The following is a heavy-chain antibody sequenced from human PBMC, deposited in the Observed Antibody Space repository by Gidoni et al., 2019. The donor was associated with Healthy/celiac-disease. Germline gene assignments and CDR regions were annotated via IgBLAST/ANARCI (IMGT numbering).Heavy chain of an antibody. Sequence: QVRLQESGPGLVKPSQTLSLPCTFSGGSIRRGGYYWSWIRQHPGKGLEWIGYIYYSGSTYYNPSLKSRVTISVDTSKNQFSLKLSSVTAADTAVYYCARGRVGEFGDAFDIWGQGTMVTVSS. CDR3: ARGRVGEFGDAFDI. J-gene: IGHJ3*02. CDR2: IYYSGST. V-gene: IGHV4-31*03. D-gene: IGHD3-10*01. CDR1: GGSIRRGGYY.